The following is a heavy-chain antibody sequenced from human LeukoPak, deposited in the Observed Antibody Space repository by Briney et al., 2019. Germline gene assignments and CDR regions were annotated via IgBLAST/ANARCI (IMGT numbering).Heavy chain of an antibody. CDR3: ARAPSIVARRSYYNYYMDV. J-gene: IGHJ6*03. CDR1: GYTFTSYD. V-gene: IGHV1-8*01. CDR2: MNPNSGNT. D-gene: IGHD6-6*01. Sequence: ASVKVSCKASGYTFTSYDNNWMRQATGQGLEWMGWMNPNSGNTGYAQKFQGRVTMTRNTSISTAYMELSSLRSEDTAVYYCARAPSIVARRSYYNYYMDVWGKGTTVTVSS.